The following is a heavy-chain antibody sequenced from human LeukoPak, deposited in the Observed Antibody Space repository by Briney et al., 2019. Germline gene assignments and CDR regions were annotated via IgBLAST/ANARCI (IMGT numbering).Heavy chain of an antibody. V-gene: IGHV6-1*01. D-gene: IGHD7-27*01. J-gene: IGHJ6*02. Sequence: SQTLSLTCAISGDSISTNSAAWSWIRQSPSRGLEWLGRTYYRSRWYNDYAVSVKSRITIKSDTSKNQFSLQLNSVTPEDTAVYYCARDRDLGNYYDGMVVWGQGTTVTVSS. CDR2: TYYRSRWYN. CDR1: GDSISTNSAA. CDR3: ARDRDLGNYYDGMVV.